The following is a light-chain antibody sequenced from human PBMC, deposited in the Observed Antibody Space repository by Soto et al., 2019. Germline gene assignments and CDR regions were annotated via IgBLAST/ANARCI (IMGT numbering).Light chain of an antibody. CDR3: RSYAGSSFYV. J-gene: IGLJ1*01. V-gene: IGLV2-23*01. CDR1: SSDVGNYNL. CDR2: EGT. Sequence: QSVLTQPASVSGSPGQSITISCTGASSDVGNYNLVSWYQQHPGKAPKLMIYEGTKRPSGVSNRFSGSKSGNTASLTISGLQAEDEADYYCRSYAGSSFYVFGTGTKVTV.